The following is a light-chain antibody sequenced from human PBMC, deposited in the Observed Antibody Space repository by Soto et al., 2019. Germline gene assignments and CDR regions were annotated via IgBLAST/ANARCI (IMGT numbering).Light chain of an antibody. J-gene: IGKJ1*01. CDR1: QDISNN. V-gene: IGKV1-17*01. CDR3: LQHTYLWT. CDR2: AAS. Sequence: DIQMTQSPSSLSASVGDSVTITCRASQDISNNLGWFQQKPGKAPKRLIYAASSLQSGVPSRFSGSGSGTEFTLTISSLQPEDFATYYCLQHTYLWTFGQGTKV.